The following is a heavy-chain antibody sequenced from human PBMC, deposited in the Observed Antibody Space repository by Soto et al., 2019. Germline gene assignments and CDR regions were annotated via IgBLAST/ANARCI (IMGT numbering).Heavy chain of an antibody. CDR2: INPNSGGT. V-gene: IGHV1-2*04. J-gene: IGHJ6*02. Sequence: ASVKVSCKASGYTFTGYYMHWVRQAPGQGLEWMGWINPNSGGTNYAQKFQGWVTMTRDTSISTAYMELSRLRSDDTAVYYCARASILTLGGASVSPYGMDVWGQGTTVTVSS. D-gene: IGHD3-16*02. CDR1: GYTFTGYY. CDR3: ARASILTLGGASVSPYGMDV.